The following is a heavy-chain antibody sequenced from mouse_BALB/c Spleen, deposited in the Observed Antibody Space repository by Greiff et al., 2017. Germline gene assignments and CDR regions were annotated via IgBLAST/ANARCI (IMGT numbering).Heavy chain of an antibody. D-gene: IGHD1-1*01. CDR2: INPSTGYT. CDR3: ARYYGLFYFDY. J-gene: IGHJ2*01. Sequence: VQLVESGAELAKPGASVKMSCKASGYTFTSYWMHWVKQRPGQGLEWIGYINPSTGYTEYNQKFKDKATLTADKSSSTAYMQLSSLTSEDSAVYYCARYYGLFYFDYWGDGTPLSVSP. CDR1: GYTFTSYW. V-gene: IGHV1-7*01.